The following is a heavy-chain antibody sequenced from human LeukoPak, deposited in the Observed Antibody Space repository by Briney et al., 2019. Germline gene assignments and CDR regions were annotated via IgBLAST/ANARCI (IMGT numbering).Heavy chain of an antibody. Sequence: GGSLRLSCAASGFTFSSYAMSWVRQAPGKGLEWVSAISGSGGSTYYADSVKGRLTISRDNSKNTLYLQMNSLRAEDTAVYYCAKEPGVDYYDSSGPSDYWGQGTLVTVSS. D-gene: IGHD3-22*01. J-gene: IGHJ4*02. CDR3: AKEPGVDYYDSSGPSDY. CDR2: ISGSGGST. CDR1: GFTFSSYA. V-gene: IGHV3-23*01.